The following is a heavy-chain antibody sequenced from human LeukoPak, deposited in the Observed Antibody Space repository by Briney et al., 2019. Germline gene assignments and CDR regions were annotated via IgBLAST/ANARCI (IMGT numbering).Heavy chain of an antibody. CDR1: GFTFSSYE. D-gene: IGHD6-19*01. CDR3: ARDAPYSSGWYGDGFDY. V-gene: IGHV3-48*03. CDR2: IRSSGITV. J-gene: IGHJ4*02. Sequence: GSLRLSCAASGFTFSSYEMNWVRQTPGKGLEWVSYIRSSGITVYYADSVKGRFTISRDNAKNSLYLQMNSLRAEDTALYYCARDAPYSSGWYGDGFDYWGQGTLVTVSS.